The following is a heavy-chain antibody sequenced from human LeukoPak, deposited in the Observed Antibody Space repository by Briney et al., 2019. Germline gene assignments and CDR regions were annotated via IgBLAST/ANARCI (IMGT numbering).Heavy chain of an antibody. CDR1: GYTFTSYY. CDR3: ARDPAVAGSYFDY. D-gene: IGHD6-19*01. V-gene: IGHV1-18*04. J-gene: IGHJ4*02. Sequence: ASVKVSCKASGYTFTSYYMHWVRQAPGQGLEWMGWISAYNGNTNYAQKLQGRVTMTTDTSTSTAYMELRSLRSDDTAVYYCARDPAVAGSYFDYWGQGTLVTVSS. CDR2: ISAYNGNT.